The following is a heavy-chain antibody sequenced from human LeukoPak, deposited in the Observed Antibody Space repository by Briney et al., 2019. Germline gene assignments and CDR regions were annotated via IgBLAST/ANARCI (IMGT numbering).Heavy chain of an antibody. CDR2: INPNSGGT. V-gene: IGHV1-2*02. J-gene: IGHJ4*02. CDR1: GYTFTGYY. Sequence: ASVKVSCKASGYTFTGYYMHWVRQAPGQGLEWMGWINPNSGGTNYAQKFQGRVTMTRDTSISTAYMELSRLRSDDTAVYYCARPTGYSSGWYVGRYFDYWGQGTLVTVSS. D-gene: IGHD6-19*01. CDR3: ARPTGYSSGWYVGRYFDY.